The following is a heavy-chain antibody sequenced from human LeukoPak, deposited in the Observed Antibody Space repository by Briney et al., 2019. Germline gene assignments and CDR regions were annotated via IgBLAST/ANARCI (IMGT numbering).Heavy chain of an antibody. CDR1: GFTFSSYS. D-gene: IGHD3-3*01. Sequence: GGSLRLSCAASGFTFSSYSMNWVRQAPGKGLEWVSSISSSSSYIYYADSVKGRFTISRDNAKNSLYLQMNSLRAEDTAVYYCARDERSTIFGVVFYYMDVWGKGTTVTVS. CDR2: ISSSSSYI. J-gene: IGHJ6*03. CDR3: ARDERSTIFGVVFYYMDV. V-gene: IGHV3-21*01.